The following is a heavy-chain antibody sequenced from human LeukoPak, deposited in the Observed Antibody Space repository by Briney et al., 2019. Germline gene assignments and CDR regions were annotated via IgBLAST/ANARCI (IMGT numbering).Heavy chain of an antibody. D-gene: IGHD3-10*01. CDR1: GFTFSSYG. J-gene: IGHJ6*04. CDR2: IWYDGSNK. Sequence: GGSLRLSCAASGFTFSSYGMHWVRQAPGKGLVWVAIIWYDGSNKYYADSVKGRFTISRDNSKSTLYLQMNSLRAEDTAVYYCARVRVRGVMVYYYGMDVWGKGTTVTVSS. CDR3: ARVRVRGVMVYYYGMDV. V-gene: IGHV3-33*01.